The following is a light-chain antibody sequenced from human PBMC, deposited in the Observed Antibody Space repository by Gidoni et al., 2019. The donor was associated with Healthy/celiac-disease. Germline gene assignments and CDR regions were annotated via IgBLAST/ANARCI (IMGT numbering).Light chain of an antibody. CDR3: QQYDNLPCS. CDR1: QDISNY. J-gene: IGKJ2*04. V-gene: IGKV1-33*01. Sequence: DIQMTESLSSLSASVGDRVTITCQASQDISNYLNWYQQKPGKAPKLLIYDASNLETGVPSRFSGSGSGTDFTFTISSLQPEDIATYYCQQYDNLPCSFGQXTKLEIK. CDR2: DAS.